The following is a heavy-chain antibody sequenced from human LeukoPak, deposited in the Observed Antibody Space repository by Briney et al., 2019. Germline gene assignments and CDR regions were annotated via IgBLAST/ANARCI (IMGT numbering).Heavy chain of an antibody. CDR3: ARERALGYCSGGSCYEFDP. J-gene: IGHJ5*02. D-gene: IGHD2-15*01. V-gene: IGHV3-30-3*01. Sequence: GGSLRLSCAASGFTFSSYWMSWVRQAPGKGLEWVAVISYDGSNKYYADSVKGRFTISRDNSKNTLYLQMNSLRAEDTAVYYCARERALGYCSGGSCYEFDPWGQGTLVTVSS. CDR2: ISYDGSNK. CDR1: GFTFSSYW.